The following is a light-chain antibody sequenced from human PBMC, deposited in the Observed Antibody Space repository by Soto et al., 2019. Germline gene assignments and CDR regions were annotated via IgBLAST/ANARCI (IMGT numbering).Light chain of an antibody. CDR3: QSYDNILSGPL. CDR1: GSNVGASYD. Sequence: QSVLTQPPSVSGAPGQTITMSCTGSGSNVGASYDVHWYQVLPGAGPRLLIYKNNNRPSGVPDRFSGSKSGTSASLAITGLRAEDEADYYCQSYDNILSGPLFGGGTKLTVL. V-gene: IGLV1-40*01. CDR2: KNN. J-gene: IGLJ3*02.